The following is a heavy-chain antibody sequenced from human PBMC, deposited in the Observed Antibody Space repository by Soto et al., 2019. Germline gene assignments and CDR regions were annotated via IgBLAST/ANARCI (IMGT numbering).Heavy chain of an antibody. J-gene: IGHJ4*02. CDR1: GFTFSNYG. V-gene: IGHV3-33*01. CDR3: ARGSTAADIDY. CDR2: IWYDGSNK. Sequence: GGSLRLSCTASGFTFSNYGMHWVRQAPGKGLEWVAVIWYDGSNKDYADSVKGRFTISRDNSKNTLYLQMNSLRAEDTAVYYCARGSTAADIDYWGQGTLVTVSS. D-gene: IGHD6-13*01.